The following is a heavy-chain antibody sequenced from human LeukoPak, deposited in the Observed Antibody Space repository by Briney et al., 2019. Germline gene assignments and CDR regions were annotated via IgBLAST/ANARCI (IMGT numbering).Heavy chain of an antibody. CDR3: AKGPVRGSYHYGYFDY. J-gene: IGHJ4*02. D-gene: IGHD3-16*02. CDR1: GFTFDDYA. Sequence: GGSLRLSCAASGFTFDDYAMHWVRQAPGKGLEWVSLISWDGGSTYYADSVKGRFTIPRDNSKNSLYLQMNSLRAEDTALYYCAKGPVRGSYHYGYFDYWGQGTLVTVSS. CDR2: ISWDGGST. V-gene: IGHV3-43D*03.